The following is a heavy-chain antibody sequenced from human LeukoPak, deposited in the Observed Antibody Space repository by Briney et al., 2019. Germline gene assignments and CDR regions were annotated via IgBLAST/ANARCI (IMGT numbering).Heavy chain of an antibody. Sequence: PSETLSLTCAVYGGSFSGYYWSWIRQPPGKGLEWIGEINHSGSTNYNPSLKSRVTISVDTSKNQFSLKLSSVTAADTAVYYCARGFRYYGSGSYVGYNWFDPWGQGTLVTVSS. CDR1: GGSFSGYY. CDR2: INHSGST. CDR3: ARGFRYYGSGSYVGYNWFDP. V-gene: IGHV4-34*01. J-gene: IGHJ5*02. D-gene: IGHD3-10*01.